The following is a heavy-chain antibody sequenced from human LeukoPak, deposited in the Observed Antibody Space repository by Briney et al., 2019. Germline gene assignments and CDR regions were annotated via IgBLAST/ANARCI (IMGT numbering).Heavy chain of an antibody. J-gene: IGHJ4*02. CDR1: GYTFTSYG. CDR2: ISAYNGNT. V-gene: IGHV1-18*01. CDR3: AKLGAYSGSWYGFFDY. Sequence: ASVKVSCKASGYTFTSYGISWVRQAPGQGLEWMGWISAYNGNTNYAQKLQGRVTMTTDTSTSTAYMELRSLRSDDTAVYYCAKLGAYSGSWYGFFDYWGQGTLVAVSS. D-gene: IGHD6-13*01.